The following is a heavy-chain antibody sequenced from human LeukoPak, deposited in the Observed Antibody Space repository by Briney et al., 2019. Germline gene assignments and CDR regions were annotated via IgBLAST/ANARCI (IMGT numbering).Heavy chain of an antibody. CDR2: IIPILGIA. J-gene: IGHJ4*02. CDR1: GYTFTSYG. Sequence: SVKVSCKASGYTFTSYGISWVRQAPGQGLEWMGRIIPILGIANYAQKFQGRVTITADKSTSTAYMELSSLRSEDTAVYYCAPTWAAEDYWGQGTLVTVSS. V-gene: IGHV1-69*04. CDR3: APTWAAEDY. D-gene: IGHD6-13*01.